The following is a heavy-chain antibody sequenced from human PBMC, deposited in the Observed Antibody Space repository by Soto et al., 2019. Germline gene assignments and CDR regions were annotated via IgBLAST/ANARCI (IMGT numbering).Heavy chain of an antibody. Sequence: EVQLVESGGGLVQPGRSLRLSCAASGFTFDDYAMHWVRQAPGKGLEWVSGISWNSGSIGYADSVKGRFTISRDNAKNSLYLQMNSLRADYTALYYCAKDMVAYSSSSGYYYYMDVWGKGTTVTVSS. CDR2: ISWNSGSI. D-gene: IGHD6-6*01. V-gene: IGHV3-9*01. CDR3: AKDMVAYSSSSGYYYYMDV. CDR1: GFTFDDYA. J-gene: IGHJ6*03.